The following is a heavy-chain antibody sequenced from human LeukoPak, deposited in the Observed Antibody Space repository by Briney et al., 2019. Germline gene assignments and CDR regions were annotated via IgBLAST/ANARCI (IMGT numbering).Heavy chain of an antibody. CDR3: ARLCDSSGYYYGY. CDR1: GFASSDYE. CDR2: ISSSSSYI. J-gene: IGHJ4*02. D-gene: IGHD3-22*01. Sequence: GGSLRLSCASSGFASSDYEMNWVRQAPGKGLEWVSSISSSSSYIYYADSVKGRFTISRDNAKNSLYLQMNSLRAEDTAVYYCARLCDSSGYYYGYWGQGTLVTVSS. V-gene: IGHV3-21*01.